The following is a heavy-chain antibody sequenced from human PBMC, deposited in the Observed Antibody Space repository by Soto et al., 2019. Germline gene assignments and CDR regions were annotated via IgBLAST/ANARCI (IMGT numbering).Heavy chain of an antibody. CDR1: GGSVSSVSYY. CDR2: IYYSGST. D-gene: IGHD2-2*01. J-gene: IGHJ5*02. CDR3: ARYCSSATCHGFDT. V-gene: IGHV4-61*01. Sequence: PSETLSLTCTVSGGSVSSVSYYWSWIRQPPGKGLEWIGYIYYSGSTNYNPSLKSRVTMSVDTSKNQFSLKLSSVTAADTAVYYCARYCSSATCHGFDTWGQGTLVTVSS.